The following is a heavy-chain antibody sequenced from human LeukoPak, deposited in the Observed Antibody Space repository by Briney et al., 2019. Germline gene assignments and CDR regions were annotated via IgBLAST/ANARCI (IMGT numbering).Heavy chain of an antibody. D-gene: IGHD5-18*01. V-gene: IGHV1-2*06. J-gene: IGHJ4*02. Sequence: ASVKVSSKASGYTFTGYYMHWVRQAPGQGLEWMGRINPNSGGTNYAQKFQGRVTMTRDTSISTAYMELSRLRSDDTAVYYCARQMDTAMADFDYWGQGTLVTVSS. CDR3: ARQMDTAMADFDY. CDR1: GYTFTGYY. CDR2: INPNSGGT.